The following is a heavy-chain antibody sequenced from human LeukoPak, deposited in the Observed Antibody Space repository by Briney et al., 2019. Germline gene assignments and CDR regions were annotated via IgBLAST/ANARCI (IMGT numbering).Heavy chain of an antibody. CDR2: TSSSSSYI. Sequence: GGSLRLSCAASGFTFSSYSMNWVRQAPGKGLEWVSSTSSSSSYIYYADSVKGRFTISRDNSKNTLYLQVSSLRAEDTAVYYCAKDIDYGDYVVSWGQGTLVTVSS. CDR1: GFTFSSYS. D-gene: IGHD4-17*01. CDR3: AKDIDYGDYVVS. V-gene: IGHV3-21*04. J-gene: IGHJ4*02.